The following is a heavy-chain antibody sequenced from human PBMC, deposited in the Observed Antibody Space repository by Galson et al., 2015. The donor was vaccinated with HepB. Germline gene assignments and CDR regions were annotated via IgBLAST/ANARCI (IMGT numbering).Heavy chain of an antibody. CDR2: IRYDGSNK. D-gene: IGHD1-26*01. V-gene: IGHV3-30*02. CDR1: GFTFSSYG. J-gene: IGHJ3*02. CDR3: AKDLYSGSHRPNAFDI. Sequence: SLRLSCAASGFTFSSYGMHWVRQAPGKGLEWVAFIRYDGSNKHYADSVKGRFTISRDNSKNTLYLQMNSLRAEDTAVYYCAKDLYSGSHRPNAFDIWGQGTMVTVSS.